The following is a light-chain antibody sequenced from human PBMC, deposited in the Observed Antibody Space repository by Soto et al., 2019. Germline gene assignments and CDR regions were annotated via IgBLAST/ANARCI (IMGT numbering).Light chain of an antibody. V-gene: IGKV3-20*01. CDR3: QQYGSSPWT. CDR1: QSVSSSY. CDR2: GAS. J-gene: IGKJ1*01. Sequence: EIVLTQSPVTLSLSPGERATLSCRASQSVSSSYLAWYQQIPGQAPRLLIYGASSRATGIPDRFSGSGSGTDFTLTISRLEPADFAVYYGQQYGSSPWTFGQGTKVEVK.